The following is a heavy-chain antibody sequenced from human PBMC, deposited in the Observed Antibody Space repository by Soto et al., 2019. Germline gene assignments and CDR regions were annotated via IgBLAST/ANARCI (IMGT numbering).Heavy chain of an antibody. V-gene: IGHV3-66*01. J-gene: IGHJ4*02. CDR1: GLTVSTNP. CDR3: ASDGSGY. Sequence: EVQLVESGGGLVQPGGSLRLSCAASGLTVSTNPMSWVRQAPGKGLEWVSVIYTGGGTHYADSVKGRFTSSRDQSKITVNLQRNSLRPDDTEVYYCASDGSGYWGEGTLVTVSS. CDR2: IYTGGGT.